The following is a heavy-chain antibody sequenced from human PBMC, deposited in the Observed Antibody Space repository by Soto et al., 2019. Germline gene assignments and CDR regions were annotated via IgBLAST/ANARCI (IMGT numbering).Heavy chain of an antibody. V-gene: IGHV3-23*03. CDR3: AMGGGYIDLAD. Sequence: GSLRLSAANAGFSFSSYGIAWVSQAPGRGLEWVSFINNGGEATHYRDSGKGRFIISRDNYKNNLYLQMNSLRAEDTAVYYCAMGGGYIDLADWGQ. D-gene: IGHD5-12*01. J-gene: IGHJ3*01. CDR1: GFSFSSYG. CDR2: INNGGEAT.